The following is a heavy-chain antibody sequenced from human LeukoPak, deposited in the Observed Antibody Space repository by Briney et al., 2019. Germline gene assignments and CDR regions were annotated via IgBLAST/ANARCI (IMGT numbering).Heavy chain of an antibody. Sequence: SETLSLTCNVSGGSISSGGYYWSWIRQPPGKGLEWIGEINHSGSTNYNPSLKSRVTISVDTSKNQFSLKLSSVTAADTAVYYCARGPKISGSYGYSLPKVGGYYGMDVWGQGTTVTVSS. CDR1: GGSISSGGYY. CDR3: ARGPKISGSYGYSLPKVGGYYGMDV. V-gene: IGHV4-39*07. CDR2: INHSGST. D-gene: IGHD5-18*01. J-gene: IGHJ6*02.